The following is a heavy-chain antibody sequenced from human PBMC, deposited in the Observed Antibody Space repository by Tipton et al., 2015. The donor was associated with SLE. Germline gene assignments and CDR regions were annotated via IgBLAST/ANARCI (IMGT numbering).Heavy chain of an antibody. CDR2: IVRNYAT. Sequence: SLRLSCAVSGLTFSDSDIYWVRQTSGRGLEWVGHIVRNYATAYTASVKGRFVISRDDSENTAFLQMKSLKTEDTAVYYCATRIGISGFDLWGQGTLVTVSS. V-gene: IGHV3-73*01. D-gene: IGHD1-26*01. CDR3: ATRIGISGFDL. CDR1: GLTFSDSD. J-gene: IGHJ4*02.